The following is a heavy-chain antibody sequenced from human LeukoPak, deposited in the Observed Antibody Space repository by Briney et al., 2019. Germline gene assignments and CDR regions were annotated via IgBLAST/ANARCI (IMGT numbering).Heavy chain of an antibody. CDR3: ARVVMAYGDQRGPFDY. Sequence: SETLSLTCTVSGGSISSSTDYWGWIRQPPGKGLEWIGSIYYSGSTYYNPSLKSRVTISVDTSKNQFSLKLSSVTAADTAVYYCARVVMAYGDQRGPFDYWGQGTLVTVSS. CDR1: GGSISSSTDY. V-gene: IGHV4-39*07. D-gene: IGHD4-17*01. CDR2: IYYSGST. J-gene: IGHJ4*02.